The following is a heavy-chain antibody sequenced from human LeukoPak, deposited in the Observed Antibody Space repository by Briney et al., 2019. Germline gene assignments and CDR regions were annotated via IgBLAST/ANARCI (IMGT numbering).Heavy chain of an antibody. CDR2: IKQDGSEK. CDR3: ARDQAASQVYYFDY. V-gene: IGHV3-7*01. D-gene: IGHD2-15*01. CDR1: GFTFSSYW. J-gene: IGHJ4*02. Sequence: GGSLRPSCAASGFTFSSYWMSWVRQAPGKGLEWVANIKQDGSEKYYVDSVKGRFTISRDNAKNSLYLQMNSLRAEDTAVYYCARDQAASQVYYFDYWGQGTLVTVSS.